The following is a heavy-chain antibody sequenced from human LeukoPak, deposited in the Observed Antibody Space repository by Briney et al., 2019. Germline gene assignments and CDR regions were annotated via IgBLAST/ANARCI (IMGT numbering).Heavy chain of an antibody. CDR3: AAGSGGSPLLYYYYYMDV. D-gene: IGHD2-15*01. CDR2: ISGSSSYI. V-gene: IGHV3-21*01. CDR1: GFTFSSYA. Sequence: GGSLRLSCAASGFTFSSYAMTWVRQAPGKGLEWVSSISGSSSYIYYADSVKGRFTISRDNAKSSLYLQVNSLRVEDTAVYYCAAGSGGSPLLYYYYYMDVWGKGTTVTVSS. J-gene: IGHJ6*03.